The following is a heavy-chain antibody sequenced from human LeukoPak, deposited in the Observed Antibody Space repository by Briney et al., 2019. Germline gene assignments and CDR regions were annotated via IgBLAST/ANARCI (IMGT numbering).Heavy chain of an antibody. CDR2: ISWNSGSI. Sequence: PGGSLRLSCAASGFTFDDYAKHWVRQAPGKGLEWVSGISWNSGSIVYADSVRGRFTISRDNAKNSLYLQMNILRVEDTALYYCAKDNGRAPYTYDTSGYYDYWGQGTLVTVSS. CDR1: GFTFDDYA. D-gene: IGHD3-22*01. J-gene: IGHJ4*02. V-gene: IGHV3-9*01. CDR3: AKDNGRAPYTYDTSGYYDY.